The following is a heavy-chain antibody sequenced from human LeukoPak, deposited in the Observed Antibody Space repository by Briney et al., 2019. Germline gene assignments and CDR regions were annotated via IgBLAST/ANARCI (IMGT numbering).Heavy chain of an antibody. V-gene: IGHV3-48*01. CDR2: ISSSGSTI. Sequence: GGSLRLSCAASGFTFSSYSMNWVRQAPGKGLEWVSSISSSGSTIYYADSVKGRFTISRDNSKNTLYLQMNSLRAEDTAVYYCARDRGPSLQNPRWSFDYWGKGTRVTASS. J-gene: IGHJ4*02. CDR3: ARDRGPSLQNPRWSFDY. CDR1: GFTFSSYS. D-gene: IGHD4-11*01.